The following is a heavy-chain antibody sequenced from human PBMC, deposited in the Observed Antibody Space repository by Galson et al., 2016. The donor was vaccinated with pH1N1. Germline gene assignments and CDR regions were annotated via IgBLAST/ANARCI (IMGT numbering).Heavy chain of an antibody. V-gene: IGHV1-2*02. Sequence: SVKASCKASGYTFARFYLHWVRQAPGQGLEWMGWIDPKSGNTHYAQKFQGRVNVTRDTSISTAYMHLSGLTYDDAAVYYCARVTPTAPFDYWGQGALVTVSS. J-gene: IGHJ4*02. D-gene: IGHD2-15*01. CDR2: IDPKSGNT. CDR3: ARVTPTAPFDY. CDR1: GYTFARFY.